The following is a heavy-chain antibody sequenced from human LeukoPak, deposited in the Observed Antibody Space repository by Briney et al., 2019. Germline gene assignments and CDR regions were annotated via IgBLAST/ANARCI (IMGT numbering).Heavy chain of an antibody. V-gene: IGHV3-30*02. CDR3: ARDLMGIAYRGAFYY. D-gene: IGHD6-13*01. CDR2: IRYDGSNK. CDR1: GFTFSSYG. Sequence: GGSLRLSCAASGFTFSSYGMHWVRQAPGKGLEWVAFIRYDGSNKYYADSVKGRFTISRDNSKNTLYLQMNSLRAEDSAVYYCARDLMGIAYRGAFYYWGQGTLVTVSS. J-gene: IGHJ4*02.